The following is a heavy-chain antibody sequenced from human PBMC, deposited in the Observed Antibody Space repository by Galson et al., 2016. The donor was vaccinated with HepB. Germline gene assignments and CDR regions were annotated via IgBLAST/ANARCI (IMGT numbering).Heavy chain of an antibody. CDR1: GYTFTSYY. D-gene: IGHD4-17*01. J-gene: IGHJ5*02. V-gene: IGHV1-46*01. CDR3: AREDGDYGGFDP. Sequence: SVKVSCKASGYTFTSYYIHWVRQAPGQGLEWMGMINTSGGSTTYAQKFQDRVTMTRDTSMSTVYMQLSSLRSNDTAVYYCAREDGDYGGFDPWGQGTLVTVSS. CDR2: INTSGGST.